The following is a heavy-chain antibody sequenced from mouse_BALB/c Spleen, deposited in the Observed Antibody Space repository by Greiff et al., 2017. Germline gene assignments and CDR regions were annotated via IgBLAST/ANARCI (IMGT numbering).Heavy chain of an antibody. Sequence: QVQLKQSGAELVRPGASVTLSCKASGYTFTDYEMHWVKQTPVHGLEWIGAIDPETGGTAYNQKFKGKATLTADKSSSTAYMELRSLTSEDSAVYYCTRDRYDVWFAYWDQGTLVTVSA. V-gene: IGHV1-15*01. CDR2: IDPETGGT. CDR1: GYTFTDYE. D-gene: IGHD2-14*01. CDR3: TRDRYDVWFAY. J-gene: IGHJ3*01.